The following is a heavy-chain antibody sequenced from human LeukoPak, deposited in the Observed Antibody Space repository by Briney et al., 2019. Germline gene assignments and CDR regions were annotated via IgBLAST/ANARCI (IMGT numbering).Heavy chain of an antibody. CDR1: GYSSTSYW. D-gene: IGHD2-21*01. CDR3: GRVRCGWCDY. CDR2: HYPGESDT. J-gene: IGHJ4*02. Sequence: ESLKICCEGSGYSSTSYWIGWVRQMPGKGREWMGIHYPGESDTRYSPSFQGQVSISADNSISTAYLQWSSLKASDTAMYYCGRVRCGWCDYWGQGALVTVSS. V-gene: IGHV5-51*01.